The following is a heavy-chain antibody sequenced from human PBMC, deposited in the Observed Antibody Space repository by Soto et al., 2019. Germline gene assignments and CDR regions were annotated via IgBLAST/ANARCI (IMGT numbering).Heavy chain of an antibody. CDR3: TTGRQLARYYYYYGMDV. V-gene: IGHV3-15*07. CDR2: IKSKTDGGTT. CDR1: GFTFSNAG. Sequence: GGSLRLSCAASGFTFSNAGMNWVRQAPGKGLEWVGRIKSKTDGGTTDYAAPVKGRFTISRDDSKNTLYLQMNSLKTEDTAVYYCTTGRQLARYYYYYGMDVWGQGTTVTVSS. D-gene: IGHD6-6*01. J-gene: IGHJ6*02.